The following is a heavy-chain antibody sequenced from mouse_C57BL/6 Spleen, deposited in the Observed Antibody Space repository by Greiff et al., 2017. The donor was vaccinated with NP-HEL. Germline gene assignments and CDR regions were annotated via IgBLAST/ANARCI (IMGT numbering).Heavy chain of an antibody. D-gene: IGHD1-1*02. Sequence: DVQLVESGPGLVKPSQSLSLTCSVTGYSITSGYYWNWIRQFPGNKLEWMGYISYDGSNNYNPSLKNRISITRDTSKNQFFLKLNSVTTEDTATYYCARDYGDAMDYWGQGTSVTVSS. CDR1: GYSITSGYY. V-gene: IGHV3-6*01. J-gene: IGHJ4*01. CDR2: ISYDGSN. CDR3: ARDYGDAMDY.